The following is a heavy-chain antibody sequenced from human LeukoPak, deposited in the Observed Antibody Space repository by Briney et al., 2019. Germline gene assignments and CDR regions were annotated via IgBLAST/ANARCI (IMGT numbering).Heavy chain of an antibody. D-gene: IGHD4-17*01. V-gene: IGHV4-34*01. CDR2: INHSGST. CDR1: GGSFSGYY. CDR3: ARANDYAHDY. Sequence: SETLSLTCAVYGGSFSGYYWSWIRQPPGKGLERIGEINHSGSTNYNPSLKSRVTISVDTSKNQFSLKLSSVTAADTAVYYCARANDYAHDYWGQGTLVTVSS. J-gene: IGHJ4*02.